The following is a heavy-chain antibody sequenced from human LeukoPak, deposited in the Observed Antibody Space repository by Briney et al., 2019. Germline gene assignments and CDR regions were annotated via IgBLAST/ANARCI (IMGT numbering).Heavy chain of an antibody. V-gene: IGHV4-59*08. J-gene: IGHJ5*02. Sequence: SETLSLTCTVSGGSISSYYWSWIRQPPGKGLEWIGCIYYSGSTNYNLSLKSRVTISVDTSKNQFSLKLSSVTAADTAVYYCARGYCSGGSRYWGINWFDPWGQGTLVTVSS. CDR1: GGSISSYY. CDR2: IYYSGST. CDR3: ARGYCSGGSRYWGINWFDP. D-gene: IGHD2-15*01.